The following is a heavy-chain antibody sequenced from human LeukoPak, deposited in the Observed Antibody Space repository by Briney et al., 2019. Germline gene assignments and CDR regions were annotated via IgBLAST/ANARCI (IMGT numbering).Heavy chain of an antibody. J-gene: IGHJ4*02. CDR1: SGSISSYY. V-gene: IGHV4-59*01. Sequence: SETLSLTCAVSSGSISSYYWSWIRQPPGRGLEWIGSIHYSGSTSYNSSLKSRVTISVDTSKNQFSLKLGSVTPADTAVYYCARQVYSSSWSYYFDYWGQGILVTVSS. CDR2: IHYSGST. D-gene: IGHD6-13*01. CDR3: ARQVYSSSWSYYFDY.